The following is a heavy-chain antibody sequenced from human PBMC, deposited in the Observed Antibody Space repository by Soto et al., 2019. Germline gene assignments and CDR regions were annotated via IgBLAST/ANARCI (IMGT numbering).Heavy chain of an antibody. CDR2: ISAYNGNT. V-gene: IGHV1-18*04. CDR3: ARSPYVGGDCHDENWFDP. Sequence: ASVKVCCKASGYTFTSYGISWVRQAPGQGLEWMGWISAYNGNTNYAQKLQGRVTMTTDTSTSTAYMELRSLRSDDTAVYYCARSPYVGGDCHDENWFDPRGQGILVTVS. J-gene: IGHJ5*02. D-gene: IGHD2-21*02. CDR1: GYTFTSYG.